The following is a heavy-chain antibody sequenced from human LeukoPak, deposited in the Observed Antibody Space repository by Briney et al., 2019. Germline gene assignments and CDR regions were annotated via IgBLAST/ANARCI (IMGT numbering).Heavy chain of an antibody. CDR3: ARAPYSSSPVDY. CDR2: TTTSSSYT. D-gene: IGHD6-6*01. J-gene: IGHJ4*02. CDR1: GFSFSSYN. Sequence: GGSLRLSCEAFGFSFSSYNMDWVRQTPGKGLEWISSTTTSSSYTFYADSVKGRFTISRDNARNSLYLQMNSLTAEDTAVYYCARAPYSSSPVDYWGQGTLVAVSS. V-gene: IGHV3-21*01.